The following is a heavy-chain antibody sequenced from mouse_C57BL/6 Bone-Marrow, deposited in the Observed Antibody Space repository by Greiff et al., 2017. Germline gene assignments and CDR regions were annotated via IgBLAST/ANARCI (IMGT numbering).Heavy chain of an antibody. D-gene: IGHD1-1*01. CDR2: INPYNGGT. J-gene: IGHJ1*03. Sequence: VQLQQSGPVLVKPGASVKMSCKASGYTFPDYYMNWVKQSHGKSLEWIGVINPYNGGTSYNQKFKGKATLTVDKSSSTAYMELNSLTSEDSAVYYCARPYYWNWYFDVWGTGATVTVSS. V-gene: IGHV1-19*01. CDR1: GYTFPDYY. CDR3: ARPYYWNWYFDV.